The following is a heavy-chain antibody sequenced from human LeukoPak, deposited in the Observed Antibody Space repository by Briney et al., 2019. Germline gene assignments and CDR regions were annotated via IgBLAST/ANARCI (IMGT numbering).Heavy chain of an antibody. D-gene: IGHD6-13*01. CDR1: GGSISSSSYY. J-gene: IGHJ4*02. CDR3: ANLLSSTWYGDY. Sequence: SETLSLTCTVSGGSISSSSYYWGWIRQPPGKGLEWIGSIYYNGSPYYNPSLKSRVTISVDTSKNQFSLKLSSVTAADTAVYYCANLLSSTWYGDYWGQGTLVTVSS. CDR2: IYYNGSP. V-gene: IGHV4-39*01.